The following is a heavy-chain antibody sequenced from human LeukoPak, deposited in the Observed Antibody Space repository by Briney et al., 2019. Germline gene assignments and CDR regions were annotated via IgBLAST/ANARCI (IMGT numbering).Heavy chain of an antibody. CDR1: GYTFTSYA. Sequence: ASVKVSCKASGYTFTSYAMHWVRQAPGQRLEWMGWINAGNGNTKYSQKFQGRVTITRDTSASTAYMELSSLRSEDTAVYYCAILAFDYYGMDVWGQGTTVTVSS. CDR2: INAGNGNT. J-gene: IGHJ6*02. D-gene: IGHD3-9*01. V-gene: IGHV1-3*01. CDR3: AILAFDYYGMDV.